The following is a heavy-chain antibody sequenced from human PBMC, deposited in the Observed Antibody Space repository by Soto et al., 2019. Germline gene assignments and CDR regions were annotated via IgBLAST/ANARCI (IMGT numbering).Heavy chain of an antibody. CDR2: IYYSGST. CDR1: GGSISSSSYY. J-gene: IGHJ3*02. Sequence: PSETLSLTCNVSGGSISSSSYYWGWIRQPPGKGLEWIGSIYYSGSTYYNPSLKSRVTISVDTSKNQFSLKLSSVTAADTAVYYCARDMSGYETDAFDIWGQGTMVTVSS. V-gene: IGHV4-39*07. D-gene: IGHD5-12*01. CDR3: ARDMSGYETDAFDI.